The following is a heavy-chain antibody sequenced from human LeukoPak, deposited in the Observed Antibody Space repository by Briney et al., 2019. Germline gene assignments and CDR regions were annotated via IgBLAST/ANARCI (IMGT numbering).Heavy chain of an antibody. CDR3: ATYDTTWSSFDY. CDR1: GFTFSSYA. J-gene: IGHJ4*02. Sequence: TGGSLRLSCAASGFTFSSYALHWVRQAPGQGLEWVAVISYDGGNKYYADSVRGRFTISRDDSKNTLSLQMNSLRVEDTALYYCATYDTTWSSFDYWGQGTLVTVSS. CDR2: ISYDGGNK. V-gene: IGHV3-30-3*01. D-gene: IGHD3-16*01.